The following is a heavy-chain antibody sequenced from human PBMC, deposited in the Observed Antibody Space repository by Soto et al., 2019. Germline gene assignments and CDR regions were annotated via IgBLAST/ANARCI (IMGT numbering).Heavy chain of an antibody. D-gene: IGHD3-10*02. Sequence: PGGSLRLSCAAPGFTFSDYYMSWIRQAPGKGLEWVSYISSSSSYTNYADSVKGRFTISRDNAKNSLYLQMNSLRAEDTAVYYCARDSDYVGDYYGMDVWGQGATVTVSS. J-gene: IGHJ6*02. CDR2: ISSSSSYT. V-gene: IGHV3-11*06. CDR1: GFTFSDYY. CDR3: ARDSDYVGDYYGMDV.